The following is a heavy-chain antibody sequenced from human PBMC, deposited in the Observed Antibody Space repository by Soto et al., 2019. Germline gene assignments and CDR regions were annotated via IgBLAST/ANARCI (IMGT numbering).Heavy chain of an antibody. V-gene: IGHV1-8*01. CDR3: ARRAETNGWNGFGADKYYFDF. D-gene: IGHD1-1*01. CDR1: GYTFTSYD. CDR2: MNPNTGNS. J-gene: IGHJ4*02. Sequence: QVQLVQSGAEVRKPGASVKVSCEASGYTFTSYDIYWVRQATGQGLEWMGWMNPNTGNSAYAQKFQGRVTVTSETSINTVHMELSSLRSEDTAVYYCARRAETNGWNGFGADKYYFDFWGQGTLVTVSS.